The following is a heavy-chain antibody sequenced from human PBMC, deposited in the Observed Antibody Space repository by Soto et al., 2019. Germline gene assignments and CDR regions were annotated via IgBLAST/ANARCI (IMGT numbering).Heavy chain of an antibody. Sequence: GGSLRLSCATSGFTLSDHYMDWVRQAPGRGLEWVGRTRNKAKSYTTDYAASVKGRFTVSRDDSKNSVYLQMNSLKTEDTAVYYCARAVMAQRSITFDYWGQGTLVTVS. CDR3: ARAVMAQRSITFDY. J-gene: IGHJ4*02. CDR1: GFTLSDHY. CDR2: TRNKAKSYTT. V-gene: IGHV3-72*01. D-gene: IGHD3-16*01.